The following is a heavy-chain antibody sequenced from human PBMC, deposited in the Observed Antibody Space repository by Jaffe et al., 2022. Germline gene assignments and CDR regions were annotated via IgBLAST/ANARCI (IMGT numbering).Heavy chain of an antibody. CDR1: GYSCTTDW. CDR3: AKCSGSNCYFEY. Sequence: EVQLVQSGAEVKKPGESLKISCKCSGYSCTTDWIGWVRQMPGKGLEWMAGIYLGDSDTRYSPSFQGQVTISADKSITTAYLQWSSLKASDTAMYYCAKCSGSNCYFEYWGQGTLVTVSS. CDR2: IYLGDSDT. D-gene: IGHD2-15*01. V-gene: IGHV5-51*03. J-gene: IGHJ4*02.